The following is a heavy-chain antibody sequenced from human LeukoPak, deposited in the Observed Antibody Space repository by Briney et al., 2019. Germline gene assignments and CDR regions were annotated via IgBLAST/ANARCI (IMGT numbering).Heavy chain of an antibody. CDR2: IYYSGST. CDR3: ARGGDWWFGELLYPDYYYYYGMDV. J-gene: IGHJ6*02. Sequence: SETLSLTCTVPGGSISSGGYYWSWIRQHPGKGLEWIGYIYYSGSTYYNPSLKSRVTISVDTSKNQFSLKLSSVTAADTAVYYCARGGDWWFGELLYPDYYYYYGMDVWGQGTTVTVSS. D-gene: IGHD3-10*01. V-gene: IGHV4-31*03. CDR1: GGSISSGGYY.